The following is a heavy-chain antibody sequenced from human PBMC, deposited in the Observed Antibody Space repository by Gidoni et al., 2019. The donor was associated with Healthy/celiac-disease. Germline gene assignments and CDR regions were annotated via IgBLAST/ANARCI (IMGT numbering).Heavy chain of an antibody. CDR1: GFTFGSYA. V-gene: IGHV3-30-3*01. J-gene: IGHJ6*02. Sequence: QVQRVASGGGVVQPGRSLSPSCAASGFTFGSYAMHWSRRAPGKGLEWVAVIPYDGSNKYYAASVKGRFTISRDNSKNRLYLQMNSLRAEDTAVYYCAREDHYDILTGYYPSYNYYYYYGMDVWGQGTTVTVSS. CDR2: IPYDGSNK. CDR3: AREDHYDILTGYYPSYNYYYYYGMDV. D-gene: IGHD3-9*01.